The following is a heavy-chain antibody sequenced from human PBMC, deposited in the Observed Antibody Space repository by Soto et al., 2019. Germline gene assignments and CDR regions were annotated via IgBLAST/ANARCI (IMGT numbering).Heavy chain of an antibody. J-gene: IGHJ6*01. Sequence: QVQLVESGGAVVQPGRSLRLACETSGFIFSDYGMHWVRQAPGKGLEWVAVIYYDGSNEQYSESVRGRFTITRDNSKKITYLQMHSQKVEDTTIYYCAGRWNDEESVETMDVLGQGTTVTVSS. V-gene: IGHV3-33*01. CDR2: IYYDGSNE. CDR3: AGRWNDEESVETMDV. D-gene: IGHD1-1*01. CDR1: GFIFSDYG.